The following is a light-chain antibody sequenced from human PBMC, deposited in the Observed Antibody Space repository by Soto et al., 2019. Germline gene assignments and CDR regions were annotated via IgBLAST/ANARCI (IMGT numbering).Light chain of an antibody. Sequence: EIVMTQSPATLSVSPGDTATLSCRASQSLGGNLAWYQQKPGQAPRLLIFRASSRATGVPARFSASGSGTEFTLTISGLQSEDFAVYCCQQYSNWPPWTFGPGTKVDIK. CDR2: RAS. J-gene: IGKJ1*01. CDR1: QSLGGN. V-gene: IGKV3-15*01. CDR3: QQYSNWPPWT.